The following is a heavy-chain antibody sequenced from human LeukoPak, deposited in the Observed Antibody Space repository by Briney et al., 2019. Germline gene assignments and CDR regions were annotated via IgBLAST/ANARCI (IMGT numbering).Heavy chain of an antibody. Sequence: GGSLRLSCAASGFTFSSYEMNWVRQAPGKGLEWVSCISSSGSTIYYADSVKGRFTISRDNSKSTLYIQMNSLRAEDTAVYYCARAKPKNMVRGLIMRRESRYYFDYWGQGTLVTVSS. D-gene: IGHD3-10*01. CDR2: ISSSGSTI. J-gene: IGHJ4*02. CDR3: ARAKPKNMVRGLIMRRESRYYFDY. CDR1: GFTFSSYE. V-gene: IGHV3-48*03.